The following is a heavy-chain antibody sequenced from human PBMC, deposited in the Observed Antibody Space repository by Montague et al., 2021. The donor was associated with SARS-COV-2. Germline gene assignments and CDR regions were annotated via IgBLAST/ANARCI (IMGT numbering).Heavy chain of an antibody. CDR1: GASISSRGW. V-gene: IGHV4-4*02. CDR2: IYSGGKN. J-gene: IGHJ4*02. Sequence: SETLSLTCDVSGASISSRGWCCWVRHPPGKRLGWLGEIYSGGKNKYTPPLQSRATMSVDTSNHLLSLRLTSVAAADTAVYYCARVCRSGWRQLDCWGQGILVTVSS. D-gene: IGHD6-19*01. CDR3: ARVCRSGWRQLDC.